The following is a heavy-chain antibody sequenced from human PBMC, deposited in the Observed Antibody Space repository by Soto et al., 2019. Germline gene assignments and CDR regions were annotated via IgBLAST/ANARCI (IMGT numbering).Heavy chain of an antibody. Sequence: SETLSLTCAVYDESFSFYYWSWIRQPPGKGLEWIGEINHSGSTNYNPSLKSRVTISVDTSKNQFSLKLSSVTAADTAVYYCARGVDATTALRNWFDPWGQGTLVTVSS. CDR3: ARGVDATTALRNWFDP. CDR1: DESFSFYY. J-gene: IGHJ5*02. CDR2: INHSGST. D-gene: IGHD4-17*01. V-gene: IGHV4-34*01.